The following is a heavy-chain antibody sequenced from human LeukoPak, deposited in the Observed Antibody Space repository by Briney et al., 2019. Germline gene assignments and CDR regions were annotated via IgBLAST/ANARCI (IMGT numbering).Heavy chain of an antibody. CDR1: RCTVSSNY. D-gene: IGHD2-8*01. J-gene: IGHJ4*02. CDR2: IYSGGST. CDR3: ARGYCLNGVCFPGVY. Sequence: GGSLRLSCAASRCTVSSNYMNWVRQLPGKGLEWVSVIYSGGSTYYADSVKGRFTISRDSAKNSLYLQMNSLRDEDTAVYYCARGYCLNGVCFPGVYWGQGILVTVSS. V-gene: IGHV3-53*03.